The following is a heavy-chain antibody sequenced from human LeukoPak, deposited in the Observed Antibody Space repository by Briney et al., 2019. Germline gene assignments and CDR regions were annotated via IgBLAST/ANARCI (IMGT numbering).Heavy chain of an antibody. V-gene: IGHV4-34*01. D-gene: IGHD3-3*01. J-gene: IGHJ4*02. CDR1: GGSFSGYY. Sequence: PSETLSLTCAVYGGSFSGYYWSWIRQPPGKGLEWVGEINHSGSTNYNPSLKSRVTISVDTSKNQFSLKLSSVTAADTAVYYCARGLYYDFWSGYQKRSHFDYWGQGTLVTVSS. CDR3: ARGLYYDFWSGYQKRSHFDY. CDR2: INHSGST.